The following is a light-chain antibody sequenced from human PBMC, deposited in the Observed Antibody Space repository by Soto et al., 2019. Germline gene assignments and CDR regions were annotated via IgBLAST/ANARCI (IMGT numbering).Light chain of an antibody. CDR2: NNI. CDR3: QSFDSRLSDVV. J-gene: IGLJ2*01. Sequence: QSVLTQPPSVSGAPGQRVTISCTGSISNIGAGYDVHWYQHLPGSAPKLLIYNNINRPSGVPDRFSGSKSGTSASLAITGLQAEDETDYYCQSFDSRLSDVVFGGGTKVTVL. V-gene: IGLV1-40*01. CDR1: ISNIGAGYD.